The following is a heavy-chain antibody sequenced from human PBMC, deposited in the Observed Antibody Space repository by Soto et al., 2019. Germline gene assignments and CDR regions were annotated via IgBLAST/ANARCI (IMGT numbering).Heavy chain of an antibody. CDR3: ARDRGYDAHDYYYNAMDV. J-gene: IGHJ6*02. CDR2: IRGFSPYT. CDR1: GFTFRTYT. V-gene: IGHV3-21*01. D-gene: IGHD2-15*01. Sequence: GGSLRLSCVASGFTFRTYTMNWVRQAPGKGLEWVSGIRGFSPYTFYAESVKGRFTISRDNAKNSLYLQMNSLGVEDTAVYYCARDRGYDAHDYYYNAMDVWGQGTTITVSS.